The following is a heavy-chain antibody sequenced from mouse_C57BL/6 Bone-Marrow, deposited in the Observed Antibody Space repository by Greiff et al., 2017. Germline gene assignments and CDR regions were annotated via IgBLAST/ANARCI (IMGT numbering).Heavy chain of an antibody. CDR1: GFTFSNYW. D-gene: IGHD5-5*01. CDR3: TGGLPYAMDY. CDR2: IRLKSDNYAT. Sequence: EVKLMESGGGLVQPGGSMKLSCVASGFTFSNYWMNWVRQSPEKGLEWVAQIRLKSDNYATHYAESVKGRFTISRDDSKSSVYLQMNNLRAEDTGIYYCTGGLPYAMDYWGQGTSVTVSS. V-gene: IGHV6-3*01. J-gene: IGHJ4*01.